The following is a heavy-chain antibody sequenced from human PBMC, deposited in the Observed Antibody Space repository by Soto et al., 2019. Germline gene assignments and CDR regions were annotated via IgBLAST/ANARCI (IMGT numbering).Heavy chain of an antibody. V-gene: IGHV1-18*01. D-gene: IGHD2-2*01. CDR1: GYTLSVYG. Sequence: VQLVQSGAEVKRPGDSVKVSCKTSGYTLSVYGLSWVRQAPGEGLEWMGWISTYNGDTNYAQKFQGRVTMTTDTSTSTAYMELRRLRSDDTAVYYCARSYCSSTTCPKDREDYWGQGTLVTVSS. CDR2: ISTYNGDT. J-gene: IGHJ4*02. CDR3: ARSYCSSTTCPKDREDY.